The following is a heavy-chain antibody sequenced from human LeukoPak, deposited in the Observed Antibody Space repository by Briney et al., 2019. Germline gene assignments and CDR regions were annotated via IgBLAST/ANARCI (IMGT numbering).Heavy chain of an antibody. CDR2: ISWNSGSI. J-gene: IGHJ2*01. Sequence: GGSLRLSCAASGFTFDDYAMHWVRHAPGKGLEWVSGISWNSGSIGYADSVRGRFTISRDNAKNSLYLQMNSLRAEDTALYYCAKEDLTSWYFDLWGRGTLVTVSS. D-gene: IGHD2-2*01. V-gene: IGHV3-9*01. CDR3: AKEDLTSWYFDL. CDR1: GFTFDDYA.